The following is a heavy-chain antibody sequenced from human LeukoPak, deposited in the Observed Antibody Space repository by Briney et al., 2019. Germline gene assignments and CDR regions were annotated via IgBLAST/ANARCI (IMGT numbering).Heavy chain of an antibody. Sequence: SETLSLTCAVSGGSISSSNWWSWVRQPPGKGLEWIGEIYHSGSTNYNPSLRSRVTISVDKSKNQFSLKLSSVTAADTAVYYCARVVGEDIVVVVARYYYYYMDVWGKGTTVTVSS. CDR2: IYHSGST. V-gene: IGHV4-4*02. J-gene: IGHJ6*03. CDR1: GGSISSSNW. CDR3: ARVVGEDIVVVVARYYYYYMDV. D-gene: IGHD2-15*01.